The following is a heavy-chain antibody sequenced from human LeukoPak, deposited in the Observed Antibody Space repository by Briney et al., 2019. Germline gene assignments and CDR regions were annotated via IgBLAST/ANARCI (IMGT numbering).Heavy chain of an antibody. CDR3: AKRNEYSSGSYDY. J-gene: IGHJ4*02. CDR2: ISGSGGST. Sequence: GGSLRLSCAVSGFTFSSYWMSWVRQAPGKGLEWVSAISGSGGSTYYADSVKGRFTISRDNSKNTLYLQMNSLRAEDTAVYYCAKRNEYSSGSYDYWGQGTLVTVSS. D-gene: IGHD6-19*01. CDR1: GFTFSSYW. V-gene: IGHV3-23*01.